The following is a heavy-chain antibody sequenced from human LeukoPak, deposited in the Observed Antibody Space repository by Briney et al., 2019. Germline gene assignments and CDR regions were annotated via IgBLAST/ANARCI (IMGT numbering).Heavy chain of an antibody. CDR3: ARDPVDGHYHFDY. Sequence: ASVKVSCKAAGYSISDSHMHWVRQAPGQGLEWMGWIMSNSGGTHYAQKFQGRVTMTRDTSISTACFELTSLRSDDTAIYYCARDPVDGHYHFDYWGQGTLVTVSS. D-gene: IGHD5-24*01. J-gene: IGHJ4*02. CDR2: IMSNSGGT. V-gene: IGHV1-2*02. CDR1: GYSISDSH.